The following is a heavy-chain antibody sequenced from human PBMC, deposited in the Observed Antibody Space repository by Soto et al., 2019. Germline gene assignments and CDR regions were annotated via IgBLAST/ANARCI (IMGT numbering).Heavy chain of an antibody. V-gene: IGHV3-7*04. J-gene: IGHJ4*02. Sequence: GGSLRLSCAASGFTFSRHWMTWVRQAPGKGLEWVANINPDGSEKFSVDSVKGRFTISRDNAKNSLYLQMNSLRAEDTAVYFCPRGYSSSPLFEDYFDYWGQGA. CDR2: INPDGSEK. CDR3: PRGYSSSPLFEDYFDY. D-gene: IGHD6-13*01. CDR1: GFTFSRHW.